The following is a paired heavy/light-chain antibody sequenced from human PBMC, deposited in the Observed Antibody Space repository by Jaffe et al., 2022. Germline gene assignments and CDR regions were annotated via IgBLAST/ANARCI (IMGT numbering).Heavy chain of an antibody. J-gene: IGHJ4*02. D-gene: IGHD6-13*01. V-gene: IGHV3-7*01. CDR1: GFSFSSYW. CDR3: AATLVATAGYF. CDR2: IKQDGSEK. Sequence: EVHLVESGGGLVQPGGSLRLSCAASGFSFSSYWMSWVRQAPGKGLEWVANIKQDGSEKYYVDSVKGRFTISRDNAKNSLYLQMNSLRAEDTAVYYCAATLVATAGYFWGQGTLVTVSS.
Light chain of an antibody. CDR1: SSDVGGGYNY. CDR2: DVS. CDR3: TSYTSSSTYV. Sequence: SALTQPASVSGSPGQSITISCTGTSSDVGGGYNYVSWYQQHPGKAPKLMIYDVSTRPSGVSNRFSGSKSGNTASLTISGLQAEDEADYHCTSYTSSSTYVFGTGTKVTVL. J-gene: IGLJ1*01. V-gene: IGLV2-14*03.